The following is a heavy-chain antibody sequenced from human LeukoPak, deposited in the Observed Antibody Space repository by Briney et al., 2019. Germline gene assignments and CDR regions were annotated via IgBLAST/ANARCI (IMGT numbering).Heavy chain of an antibody. J-gene: IGHJ5*02. D-gene: IGHD3-3*01. V-gene: IGHV1-8*03. CDR3: ARDRGAYYDFWSGYYSPGWFDP. CDR1: GYTFTSYD. CDR2: MNPNRGNT. Sequence: ASVKVSCKASGYTFTSYDINWVRQATGQGLEWMGWMNPNRGNTGYAQKFQGRVTITRNTSISTAYMELSSLRSEDTAVYYCARDRGAYYDFWSGYYSPGWFDPWGQGTLVTVSS.